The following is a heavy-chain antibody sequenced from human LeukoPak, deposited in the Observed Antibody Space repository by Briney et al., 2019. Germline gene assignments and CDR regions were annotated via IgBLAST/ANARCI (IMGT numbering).Heavy chain of an antibody. CDR2: IYYSGST. Sequence: PSETLSLTCTVSGGSISSYYWSWIRQPPGKGLEWIGYIYYSGSTNYNPSLKSRVTISVDTSKNQFSPKLSSVTAADTAVYYCARDRGWSGYYSDWGQGTLVTVSS. CDR3: ARDRGWSGYYSD. CDR1: GGSISSYY. V-gene: IGHV4-59*01. D-gene: IGHD3-3*01. J-gene: IGHJ4*02.